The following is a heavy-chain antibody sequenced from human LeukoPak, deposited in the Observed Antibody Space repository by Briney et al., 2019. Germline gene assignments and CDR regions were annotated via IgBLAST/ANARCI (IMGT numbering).Heavy chain of an antibody. CDR1: GFTFDVYA. CDR2: ISWNSGSI. CDR3: AKDSSGEPGYAFDI. V-gene: IGHV3-9*01. D-gene: IGHD3-3*01. J-gene: IGHJ3*02. Sequence: GGSLRLSCAASGFTFDVYAMHWVRHAPGKGLEWVSGISWNSGSIGYADSVKGRFTISRDNAKNSLYLQMNSLRAEDTALYYCAKDSSGEPGYAFDIWGQGTMVTVSS.